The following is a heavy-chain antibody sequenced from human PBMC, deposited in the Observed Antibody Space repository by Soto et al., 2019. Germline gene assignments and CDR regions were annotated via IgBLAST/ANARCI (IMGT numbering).Heavy chain of an antibody. CDR3: VRDVGGSGWFAP. J-gene: IGHJ5*02. Sequence: PSETLSLTCTVSGISIDNYYCSWIRQSAGKGLEWIGRIYSSGTTNYNPSLKSRVTMSVDMSKSQFSLNVRSVTAADTAVYYCVRDVGGSGWFAPGGQGTLVTVSS. V-gene: IGHV4-4*07. CDR1: GISIDNYY. CDR2: IYSSGTT.